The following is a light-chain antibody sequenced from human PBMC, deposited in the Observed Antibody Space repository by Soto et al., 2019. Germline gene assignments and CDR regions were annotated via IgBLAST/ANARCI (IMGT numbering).Light chain of an antibody. CDR3: GTWDSSLSVV. Sequence: QSVLTQPPSASGTPGQRVTISCSGSSSNIGSNTVNWYQQLPGTAPKLLIYSNNQRPSGVPDRFSGSKSGTSASLAISGLQTVDEADYYCGTWDSSLSVVFGGGTKLTVL. CDR1: SSNIGSNT. CDR2: SNN. J-gene: IGLJ2*01. V-gene: IGLV1-44*01.